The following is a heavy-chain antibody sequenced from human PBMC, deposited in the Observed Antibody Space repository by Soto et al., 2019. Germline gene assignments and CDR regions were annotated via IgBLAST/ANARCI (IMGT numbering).Heavy chain of an antibody. Sequence: GGSLRLSCAASGFTFSSYGMHWVRQAPGKGLEWVAVIWYDGSNKYYADSVKGRFTISRDNSKNTLYLQMNSLRAEDTAVYYCATDIISSSWDIFDYWGQGTLVTVSS. CDR2: IWYDGSNK. D-gene: IGHD6-13*01. CDR3: ATDIISSSWDIFDY. CDR1: GFTFSSYG. J-gene: IGHJ4*02. V-gene: IGHV3-33*01.